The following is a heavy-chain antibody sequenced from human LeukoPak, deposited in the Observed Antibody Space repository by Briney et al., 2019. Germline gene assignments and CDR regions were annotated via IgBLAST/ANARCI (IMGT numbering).Heavy chain of an antibody. CDR1: GLSHINSR. CDR3: SKGCDYALDY. D-gene: IGHD4-17*01. V-gene: IGHV3-30*02. Sequence: PGGSLRLSCLGCGLSHINSRLHEVRQAPGKGLDWLAFIQYDGRNKYYADSVKGRFTMSRDNSKNTLTMFLQMNSLRVYDSASYYWSKGCDYALDYWGQATLVTVSS. J-gene: IGHJ4*02. CDR2: IQYDGRNK.